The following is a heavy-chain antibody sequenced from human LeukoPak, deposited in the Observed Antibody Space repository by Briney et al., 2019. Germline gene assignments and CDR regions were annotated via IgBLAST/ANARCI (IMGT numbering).Heavy chain of an antibody. CDR3: AKVSGWDYYDSSGYDY. CDR1: GFTFSSYA. CDR2: ISGSGGST. J-gene: IGHJ4*02. D-gene: IGHD3-22*01. V-gene: IGHV3-23*01. Sequence: TGGSLRLSCAASGFTFSSYAMSWVRQAPGKGLEWVSAISGSGGSTYYADSVKGRFTISRDNSKNTLYLQMNSLRAEDTAVYYCAKVSGWDYYDSSGYDYWGQGTLVTASS.